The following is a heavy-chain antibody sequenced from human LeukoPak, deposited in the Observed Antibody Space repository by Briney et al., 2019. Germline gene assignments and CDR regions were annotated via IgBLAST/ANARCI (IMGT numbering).Heavy chain of an antibody. CDR1: GFTFSSYA. CDR3: AKDVGKLGRGYYFDY. CDR2: ISGSGGST. Sequence: GGSLRLSCAASGFTFSSYAMSWVRQAPGKGLEWVSAISGSGGSTYYADSVKGRFTISRDNSKNTLYLQLNSLRAEDTAVYYCAKDVGKLGRGYYFDYWGQGTLVTVSS. J-gene: IGHJ4*02. D-gene: IGHD7-27*01. V-gene: IGHV3-23*01.